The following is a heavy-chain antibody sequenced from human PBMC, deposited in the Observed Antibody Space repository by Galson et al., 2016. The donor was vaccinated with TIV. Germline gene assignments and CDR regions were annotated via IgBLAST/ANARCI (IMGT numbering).Heavy chain of an antibody. D-gene: IGHD3-3*01. V-gene: IGHV1-69*08. CDR2: IIPILDTA. Sequence: SVKVSCKASGYSFSSYSVTWVRQAPGQGLEWMGRIIPILDTANYAQRFQGRVTITVDKSTNTAYMELTSLTSEDTAVFYCAREKGWRDQEGDALDIWGQGTMVTVSS. CDR3: AREKGWRDQEGDALDI. J-gene: IGHJ3*02. CDR1: GYSFSSYS.